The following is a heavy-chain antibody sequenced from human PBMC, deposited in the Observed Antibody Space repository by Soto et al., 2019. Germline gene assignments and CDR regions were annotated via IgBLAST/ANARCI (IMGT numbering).Heavy chain of an antibody. CDR2: ISSSSSTI. CDR3: ARHPERIAEIGWFDP. V-gene: IGHV3-48*01. D-gene: IGHD6-13*01. CDR1: GFTFSSYS. J-gene: IGHJ5*02. Sequence: GGSLRLSCAASGFTFSSYSMNWVRQAPGKGLEWVSYISSSSSTIYYADSVKGRFTISRDNAKNSLYLQMNSLRAEDTAVYYCARHPERIAEIGWFDPWGQGTLVTVSS.